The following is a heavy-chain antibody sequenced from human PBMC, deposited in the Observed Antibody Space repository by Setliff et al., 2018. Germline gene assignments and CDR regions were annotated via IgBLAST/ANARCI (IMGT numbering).Heavy chain of an antibody. CDR2: IIPIFGTA. Sequence: SVKVSCKASGGTFSSYAISWVRQAPGQGLEWMGGIIPIFGTANYAQKFQGRVTITTDESTSTAYMELRSLRSDDTAVYYCARAVGAAMVTWYFDYWGQGTLVTVSS. D-gene: IGHD5-18*01. CDR3: ARAVGAAMVTWYFDY. V-gene: IGHV1-69*05. J-gene: IGHJ4*02. CDR1: GGTFSSYA.